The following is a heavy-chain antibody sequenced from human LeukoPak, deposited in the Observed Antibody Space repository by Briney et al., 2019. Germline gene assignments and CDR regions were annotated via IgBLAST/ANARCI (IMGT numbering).Heavy chain of an antibody. J-gene: IGHJ4*02. Sequence: GWSLRLSCAASGFTFSSYGMHWVRQAPGKGLEGVAVIWYDGSNKYYADFVKGRFTIARDNSKNTLYLQMNSLRAEDTAVYYCAREYRYDSSGYYYFDYWGQGTLVTVSS. V-gene: IGHV3-33*01. CDR3: AREYRYDSSGYYYFDY. D-gene: IGHD3-22*01. CDR2: IWYDGSNK. CDR1: GFTFSSYG.